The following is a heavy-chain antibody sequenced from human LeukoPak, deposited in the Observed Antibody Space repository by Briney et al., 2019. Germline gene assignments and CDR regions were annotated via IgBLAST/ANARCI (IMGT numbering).Heavy chain of an antibody. CDR2: IKQDGSEK. D-gene: IGHD3-22*01. CDR3: AREAYYYDSSGYSTISDAFDI. V-gene: IGHV3-7*05. CDR1: GFTFSSYW. J-gene: IGHJ3*02. Sequence: GGSLGLSCAASGFTFSSYWMSWVRQAPGKGLEWVANIKQDGSEKYYVDSVKGRFTISRDNAKNSLYLQMNSLRAEDTAVYYCAREAYYYDSSGYSTISDAFDIWGQGTMVTVSS.